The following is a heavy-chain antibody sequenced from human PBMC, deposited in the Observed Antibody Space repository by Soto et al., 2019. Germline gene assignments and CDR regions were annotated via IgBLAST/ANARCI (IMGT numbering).Heavy chain of an antibody. CDR1: GLTFSSYE. CDR2: ISSSGSTI. J-gene: IGHJ4*02. D-gene: IGHD4-17*01. V-gene: IGHV3-48*03. CDR3: ARAINAGLVDY. Sequence: PGGSLRLSCAASGLTFSSYEMNWVRQAPGKGLEWVSYISSSGSTIYYADSVKGRFTISRDNAKNSLYLQMNSLRAEDTAVYYCARAINAGLVDYWGQGTLVTVSS.